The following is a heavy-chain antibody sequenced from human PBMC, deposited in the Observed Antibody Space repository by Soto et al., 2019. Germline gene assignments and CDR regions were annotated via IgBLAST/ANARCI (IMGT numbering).Heavy chain of an antibody. CDR3: AAVRPCYGGPRDD. D-gene: IGHD2-15*01. V-gene: IGHV4-39*01. CDR1: GGSVSSSGYY. Sequence: QLQLLESGPGLVKPSETLSLTCTISGGSVSSSGYYWGWIRQPPGKGLEWIGSLYFGGNSYYNPSLLRCLTVSVESPRNRFSLEWPVVTAADTAVYYCAAVRPCYGGPRDDWGWGSLVTVS. CDR2: LYFGGNS. J-gene: IGHJ4*02.